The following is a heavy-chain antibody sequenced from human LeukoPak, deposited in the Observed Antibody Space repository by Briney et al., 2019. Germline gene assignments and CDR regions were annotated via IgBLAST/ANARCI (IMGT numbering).Heavy chain of an antibody. D-gene: IGHD3-9*01. Sequence: PGGSLRLSCAASGFTVSYNYMSWVRQAPGKGLESVSVIYSGGSPYYADSVKGRFTISRDNSKNTLYFQMNSLRAEDTAVYYCASTPPRYLGYFDYWGQGTLVTVSS. CDR2: IYSGGSP. CDR1: GFTVSYNY. V-gene: IGHV3-53*01. J-gene: IGHJ4*02. CDR3: ASTPPRYLGYFDY.